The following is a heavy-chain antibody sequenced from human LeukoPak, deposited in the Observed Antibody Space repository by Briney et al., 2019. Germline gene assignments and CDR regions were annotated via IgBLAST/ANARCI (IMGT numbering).Heavy chain of an antibody. J-gene: IGHJ3*02. CDR3: ARGLYYYDGSGYYWDDAFDI. V-gene: IGHV3-7*01. CDR1: GFTFSSYW. CDR2: IKQDGSEK. Sequence: GGSLRLSCAASGFTFSSYWMSWVRQAPGKGLEWVANIKQDGSEKYYVDSVKGRFTISRDNAKNSLYLQMNSLRAEDTAVYYCARGLYYYDGSGYYWDDAFDIWGQGIMVTVSS. D-gene: IGHD3-22*01.